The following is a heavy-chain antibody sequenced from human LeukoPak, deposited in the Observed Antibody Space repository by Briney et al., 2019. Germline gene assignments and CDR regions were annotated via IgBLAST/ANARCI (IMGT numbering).Heavy chain of an antibody. J-gene: IGHJ4*02. CDR1: GGSISSSSYS. CDR3: WAIVTTIKLDF. Sequence: PSETPSLTCTVSGGSISSSSYSWGWIRQPPGKGLEWIGSVSHSGSINYDPSLKNRVTISVDTPKNQFSLKLSSVTAADTAVYYCWAIVTTIKLDFWGQGTLVTVSS. D-gene: IGHD5-12*01. CDR2: VSHSGSI. V-gene: IGHV4-39*05.